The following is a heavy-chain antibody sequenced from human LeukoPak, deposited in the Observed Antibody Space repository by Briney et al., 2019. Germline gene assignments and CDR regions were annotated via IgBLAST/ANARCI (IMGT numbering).Heavy chain of an antibody. Sequence: SETLSLTCAVYGGSFSGYYWSWIRQPPGKGLEWIGEINHSGSTNYNPSLKRRVTISVDTSKNQFSLKLSSVTAADTAVYYCAGPVRGARGTNWFDPWDQGTLVTVSS. D-gene: IGHD3-16*01. V-gene: IGHV4-34*01. CDR1: GGSFSGYY. CDR2: INHSGST. J-gene: IGHJ5*02. CDR3: AGPVRGARGTNWFDP.